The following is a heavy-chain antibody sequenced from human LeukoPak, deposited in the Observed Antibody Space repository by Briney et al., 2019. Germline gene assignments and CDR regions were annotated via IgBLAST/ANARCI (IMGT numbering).Heavy chain of an antibody. J-gene: IGHJ3*02. CDR3: ASIPYDYVWGSYRYPNDAFDI. CDR1: GFTFSSYS. V-gene: IGHV3-21*01. D-gene: IGHD3-16*02. Sequence: GGSLRLSCAASGFTFSSYSMNWVRQAPGKGLEWVSSISSSSSYIYYADSVKGRFTISRDNAKISLYMKMNSLRAEDTAVYYCASIPYDYVWGSYRYPNDAFDIWGQGTMVTVSS. CDR2: ISSSSSYI.